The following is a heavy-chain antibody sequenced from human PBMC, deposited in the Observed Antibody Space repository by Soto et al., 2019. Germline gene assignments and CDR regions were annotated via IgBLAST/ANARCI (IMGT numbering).Heavy chain of an antibody. Sequence: GGSLRLSCAASGFTVSSNYMSWVRQAPGKGLEWVGRIKSKTDGGTTDYAAPVKGRFTISRDDSKNTLYLQMNSLKTEDTAVYYCTTAPISIVGALGYFQHWGQGTLVTVSS. J-gene: IGHJ1*01. CDR1: GFTVSSNY. CDR3: TTAPISIVGALGYFQH. CDR2: IKSKTDGGTT. V-gene: IGHV3-15*01. D-gene: IGHD1-26*01.